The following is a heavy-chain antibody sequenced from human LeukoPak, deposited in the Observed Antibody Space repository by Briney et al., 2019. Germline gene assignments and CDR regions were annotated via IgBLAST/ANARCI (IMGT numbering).Heavy chain of an antibody. Sequence: SETLSLTCTVSGGSISSYYWSWIRQPPGKGLEWIGYIYYSGSTNYNPSLKSRVTISVDTSKNQFSLKLSSVTAADTAVYYCARGGYDILTGYYPYYYYGMDVWGQGTTVTVSS. V-gene: IGHV4-59*01. CDR3: ARGGYDILTGYYPYYYYGMDV. J-gene: IGHJ6*02. D-gene: IGHD3-9*01. CDR2: IYYSGST. CDR1: GGSISSYY.